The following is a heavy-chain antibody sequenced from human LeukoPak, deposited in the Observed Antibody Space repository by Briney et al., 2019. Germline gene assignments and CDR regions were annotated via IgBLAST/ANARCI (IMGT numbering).Heavy chain of an antibody. D-gene: IGHD6-19*01. V-gene: IGHV3-23*01. CDR3: AKVPLSSSGWDREYYFDY. J-gene: IGHJ4*02. CDR2: ISGSGDAT. Sequence: GGSLRLSCAASGFTFSDYAMSWVRQAPEKGLEWVSAISGSGDATKYADSVKGRFTISRDKSKNTLYLQMNSLRAEDTAVYYCAKVPLSSSGWDREYYFDYWGQGTLVTVSS. CDR1: GFTFSDYA.